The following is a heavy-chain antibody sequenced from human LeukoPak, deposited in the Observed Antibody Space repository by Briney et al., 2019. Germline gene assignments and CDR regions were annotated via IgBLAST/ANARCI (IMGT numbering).Heavy chain of an antibody. V-gene: IGHV3-64D*06. CDR2: ISSNGGST. J-gene: IGHJ4*02. Sequence: GGSLRLSCSASGFTFSSYAMHWVRQAPGKGLEYVSAISSNGGSTYYADSVKGRFTISRDNSKNTLYLQMSSLRAEDTAVYYCVSLSEEWSPPLDYWGQGTLVTVSS. D-gene: IGHD3-3*01. CDR3: VSLSEEWSPPLDY. CDR1: GFTFSSYA.